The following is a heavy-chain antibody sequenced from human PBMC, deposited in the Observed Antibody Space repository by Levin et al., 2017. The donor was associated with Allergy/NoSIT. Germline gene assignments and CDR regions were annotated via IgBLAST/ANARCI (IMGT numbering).Heavy chain of an antibody. CDR2: IHSGGNT. CDR1: GFTLSSYA. V-gene: IGHV3-23*05. Sequence: QSGGSLRLSCAASGFTLSSYAMTWVRQAPGKGLEWVSAIHSGGNTYYADSVKGRFTISRDTSKNTLYLQMHSLRAEDTALYYCATYCASPDCYPDYWGQGTLVTVSS. CDR3: ATYCASPDCYPDY. D-gene: IGHD2-2*01. J-gene: IGHJ4*02.